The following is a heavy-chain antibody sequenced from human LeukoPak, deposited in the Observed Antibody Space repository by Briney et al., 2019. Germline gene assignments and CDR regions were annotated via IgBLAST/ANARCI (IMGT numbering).Heavy chain of an antibody. V-gene: IGHV4-4*07. CDR1: GGSISSYY. D-gene: IGHD1-26*01. CDR3: ARQEIRSSYYGLDY. Sequence: KPSETLSLTCTVSGGSISSYYWSWIRQPAGKGLEWIGRVSSSGTTNYNPSLRSRVTMSVDTSKNQFSLNLNSVIAADTAVYYCARQEIRSSYYGLDYWGQGTLVTVSS. CDR2: VSSSGTT. J-gene: IGHJ4*02.